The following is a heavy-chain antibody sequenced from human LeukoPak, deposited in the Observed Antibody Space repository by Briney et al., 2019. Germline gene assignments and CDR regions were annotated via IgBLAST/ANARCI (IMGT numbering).Heavy chain of an antibody. Sequence: SETLSLTCIISGGSISSYYWSWIRQSPGKGLEWIGYITYTGSTDYDPSLKSRVTISVDTSRNQFSLRLNSVTAADTAVYYCARSYSFEYVWYYWGQGTPVTVSS. D-gene: IGHD3-16*01. CDR2: ITYTGST. V-gene: IGHV4-59*01. J-gene: IGHJ4*02. CDR1: GGSISSYY. CDR3: ARSYSFEYVWYY.